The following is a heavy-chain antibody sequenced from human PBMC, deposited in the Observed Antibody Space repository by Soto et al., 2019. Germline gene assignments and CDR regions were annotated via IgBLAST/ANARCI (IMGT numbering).Heavy chain of an antibody. D-gene: IGHD4-17*01. J-gene: IGHJ5*02. CDR1: GFTFSSFA. CDR2: ISSTGQNS. V-gene: IGHV3-23*01. Sequence: EVQLLDSGGGLVQPGGSLRLSCAASGFTFSSFAMSWVRQVPGKGLEWVSGISSTGQNSYYADSVKGRFTISRDNSQNTLYLQPNNPTADDTAIYYGVKDPAGHYIRGFDPWGQVTQVTVSS. CDR3: VKDPAGHYIRGFDP.